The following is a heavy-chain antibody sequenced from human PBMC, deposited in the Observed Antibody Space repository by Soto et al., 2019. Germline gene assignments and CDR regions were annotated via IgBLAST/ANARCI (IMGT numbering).Heavy chain of an antibody. V-gene: IGHV3-30-3*01. CDR2: ISYDGSSD. CDR1: GFTFRTYA. CDR3: ARGQTDPTAALFPVGFDP. D-gene: IGHD2-2*01. Sequence: QVQLVESGGGVVQPGRSLRLSCAASGFTFRTYAMHWVRQAPGRGLEWVAVISYDGSSDYYADSVKGRFTVSRDNSKSALYLQMNSLRAEDTAVYHCARGQTDPTAALFPVGFDPWGQGALVTVSS. J-gene: IGHJ5*02.